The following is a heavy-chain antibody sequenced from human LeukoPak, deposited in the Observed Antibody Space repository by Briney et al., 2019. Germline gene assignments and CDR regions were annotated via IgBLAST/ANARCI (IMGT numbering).Heavy chain of an antibody. CDR1: GFTFDDYA. CDR3: AKGLDSSGYYAFDI. Sequence: LSGRSLRLSCAASGFTFDDYAMHWVRQAPGKGLEWVSGISWNSGSIGYADSAKGRFTISRDNAKNSLYLQMNSLRAEDTALYYCAKGLDSSGYYAFDIWGQGTMVTVSS. CDR2: ISWNSGSI. V-gene: IGHV3-9*01. J-gene: IGHJ3*02. D-gene: IGHD3-22*01.